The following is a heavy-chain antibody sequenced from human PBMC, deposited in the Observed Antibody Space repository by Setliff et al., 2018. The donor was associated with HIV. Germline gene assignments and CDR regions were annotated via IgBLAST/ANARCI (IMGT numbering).Heavy chain of an antibody. J-gene: IGHJ4*02. D-gene: IGHD6-13*01. CDR2: IYSGGST. Sequence: PGGSLRLSCAASGFTVSSIYMSWVRQAPGKGLEFVSVIYSGGSTNYAESVKGRFTISRDTSRNTVYLQMNSLRGADTAAYYCARGLSAAGTASLDYWGQGTLVT. CDR3: ARGLSAAGTASLDY. CDR1: GFTVSSIY. V-gene: IGHV3-66*01.